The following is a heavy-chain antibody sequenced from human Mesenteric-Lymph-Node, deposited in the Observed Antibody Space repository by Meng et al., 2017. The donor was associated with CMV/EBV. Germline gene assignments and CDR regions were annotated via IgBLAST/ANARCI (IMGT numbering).Heavy chain of an antibody. V-gene: IGHV4-61*01. CDR1: RGSVNRGSYY. J-gene: IGHJ5*02. D-gene: IGHD3-22*01. Sequence: SETLSLTCTVSRGSVNRGSYYWSWIRQPPGKGLEWIGYIYYSGSTNYNPSLKSRVTISLDTSKNQFSLKLSSVTAADTAVYYCARQYYYDSSGYSTWGQGTLVTVSS. CDR3: ARQYYYDSSGYST. CDR2: IYYSGST.